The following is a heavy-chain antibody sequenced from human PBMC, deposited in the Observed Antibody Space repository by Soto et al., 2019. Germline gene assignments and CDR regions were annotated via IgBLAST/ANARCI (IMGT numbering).Heavy chain of an antibody. CDR3: ARAVIWVGYDFWRGTPHHMDV. J-gene: IGHJ6*03. V-gene: IGHV4-34*01. CDR2: INHSGST. Sequence: PSETLSLTCAVYGGSFSGYYWSWIRQPPGKGLEWFGEINHSGSTNYNPSLKSRVTISVDTSKNQFSLKLSSVTAADTAVYYCARAVIWVGYDFWRGTPHHMDVWGKATTVTVSS. D-gene: IGHD3-3*01. CDR1: GGSFSGYY.